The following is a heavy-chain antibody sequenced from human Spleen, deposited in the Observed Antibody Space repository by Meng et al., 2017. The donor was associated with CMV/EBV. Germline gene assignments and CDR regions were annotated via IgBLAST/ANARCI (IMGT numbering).Heavy chain of an antibody. J-gene: IGHJ5*02. CDR1: GYTFTGYY. CDR2: INPNSGGT. D-gene: IGHD6-19*01. Sequence: QVQVVESGAEVKKPGSSVKVSCKASGYTFTGYYMHWVRQAPGQGLEWMGWINPNSGGTNYAQKFQGRVTMTRDTSISTAYMELSRLRSDDTAVYYCAREIAVAGTGTGGWLDPWGQGTLVTVSS. CDR3: AREIAVAGTGTGGWLDP. V-gene: IGHV1-2*02.